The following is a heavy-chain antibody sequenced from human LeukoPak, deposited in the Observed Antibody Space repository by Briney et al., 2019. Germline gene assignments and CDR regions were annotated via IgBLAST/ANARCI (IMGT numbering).Heavy chain of an antibody. J-gene: IGHJ3*02. D-gene: IGHD4-17*01. CDR1: GGSVSSGSYY. Sequence: SETLSLTCTVSGGSVSSGSYYWSWIRQPPGKGLEWIGYIYYSGSTNYNPSLKSRVTMSVDTSKNQFSLKLSSVTAVGTAVYYCARKATTGPTKAAFDIWGQGTMVTVSS. CDR2: IYYSGST. CDR3: ARKATTGPTKAAFDI. V-gene: IGHV4-61*01.